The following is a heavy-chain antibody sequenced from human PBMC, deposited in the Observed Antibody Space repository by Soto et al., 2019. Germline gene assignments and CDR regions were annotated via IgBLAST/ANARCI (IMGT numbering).Heavy chain of an antibody. D-gene: IGHD3-10*01. V-gene: IGHV6-1*01. CDR2: TYYRSKWYN. CDR3: ARGTVLLWFGELSTWFDP. CDR1: GDSVSSNSAA. Sequence: PSQTLSLTCAISGDSVSSNSAAWNWIRQSPSRGLEWLGRTYYRSKWYNDYAVSVKSRITINPDTSKNQFSLQLNSVTPEDTAVYYCARGTVLLWFGELSTWFDPWGQGTLVTVS. J-gene: IGHJ5*02.